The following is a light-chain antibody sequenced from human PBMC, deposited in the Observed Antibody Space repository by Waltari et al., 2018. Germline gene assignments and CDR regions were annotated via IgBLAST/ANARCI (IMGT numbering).Light chain of an antibody. CDR3: YSSAMSAFVV. V-gene: IGLV2-23*02. Sequence: QSALTQPASVSGSPGQSTTISCTATSSDIGRYNFVSWYQHHPGKAPKLILSEVTKRPSGVSDRFSGSKSGNTASLTISGLQAEDDADYYCYSSAMSAFVVFGGGTKLTVL. J-gene: IGLJ3*02. CDR2: EVT. CDR1: SSDIGRYNF.